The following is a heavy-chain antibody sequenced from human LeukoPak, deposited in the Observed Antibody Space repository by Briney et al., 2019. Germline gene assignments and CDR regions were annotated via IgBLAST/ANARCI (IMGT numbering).Heavy chain of an antibody. Sequence: SETLSLTCTVSGGSISSGDYYWSWIRQPPGKGLEWIGYIYYGGSTYYNPSLKSRVTISVDTSKNQFSLKLSSVTAADTAVYYCARTIVVVPAAMPYYYYYYMDAWGKGTTVTVSS. J-gene: IGHJ6*03. CDR2: IYYGGST. CDR1: GGSISSGDYY. CDR3: ARTIVVVPAAMPYYYYYYMDA. V-gene: IGHV4-30-4*08. D-gene: IGHD2-2*01.